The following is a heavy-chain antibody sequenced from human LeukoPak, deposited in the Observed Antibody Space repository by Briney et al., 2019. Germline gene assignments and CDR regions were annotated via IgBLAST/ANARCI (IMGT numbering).Heavy chain of an antibody. CDR3: ARETSQKGAHYMDV. CDR1: GGSISSHS. J-gene: IGHJ6*03. V-gene: IGHV4-4*07. CDR2: IFTSGNT. D-gene: IGHD3-16*01. Sequence: SETLSLTCTVSGGSISSHSWSWIRQPAGKGLEWIGRIFTSGNTYYNPSLKSRVIMSVDTSRNQFSLKLSSVTAADTAVYYCARETSQKGAHYMDVWGKGTTVTISS.